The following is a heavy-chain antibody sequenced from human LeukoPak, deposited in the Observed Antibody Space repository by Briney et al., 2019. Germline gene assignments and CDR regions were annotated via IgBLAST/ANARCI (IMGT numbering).Heavy chain of an antibody. Sequence: SVKVSCKATGGTFSSYAISWVRQAPGQGLEWMGGIIPIFGTANYAQKFQGRVTITADESTSTAYMELSSLRSEDTAVYYCARDRDFWSGYYFDYWGQGTLVTVSS. CDR3: ARDRDFWSGYYFDY. V-gene: IGHV1-69*13. CDR2: IIPIFGTA. D-gene: IGHD3-3*01. J-gene: IGHJ4*02. CDR1: GGTFSSYA.